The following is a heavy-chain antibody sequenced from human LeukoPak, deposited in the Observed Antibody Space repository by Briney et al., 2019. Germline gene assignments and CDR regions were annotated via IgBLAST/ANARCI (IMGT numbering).Heavy chain of an antibody. Sequence: SETLSLTCAVYGGSFSGYYWSWIRQPPGKGLEWIGEINHSGSTNYNPSLKSRVTISVDTSKNQFSLKLSSVTAADTAVYYCARGRMVRGFNWFDPWGQGTLVTVSS. D-gene: IGHD3-10*01. CDR1: GGSFSGYY. V-gene: IGHV4-34*01. CDR2: INHSGST. J-gene: IGHJ5*02. CDR3: ARGRMVRGFNWFDP.